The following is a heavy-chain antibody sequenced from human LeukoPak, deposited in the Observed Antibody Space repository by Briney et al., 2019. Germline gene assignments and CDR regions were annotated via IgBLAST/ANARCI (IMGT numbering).Heavy chain of an antibody. V-gene: IGHV3-33*01. CDR1: GVTFSSYG. D-gene: IGHD1-26*01. Sequence: PGGSLRLSCAASGVTFSSYGMHWVRQAPGKGLEWVAVIWYDGSNKYYADSVKGRFTISRDNSKNTLYLQMNSLRAEDTAVYYCARDQGGSYYYWYYWGQGTLVTVSS. J-gene: IGHJ4*02. CDR3: ARDQGGSYYYWYY. CDR2: IWYDGSNK.